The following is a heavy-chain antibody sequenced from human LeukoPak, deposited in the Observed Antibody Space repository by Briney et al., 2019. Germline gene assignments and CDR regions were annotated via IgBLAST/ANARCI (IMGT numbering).Heavy chain of an antibody. V-gene: IGHV3-74*01. J-gene: IGHJ4*02. D-gene: IGHD1-26*01. CDR3: IGSGGWPGY. CDR1: RFTFSSYW. CDR2: IASDGST. Sequence: GGSLRLSCAASRFTFSSYWMHWVRQAPGKGLVWVSRIASDGSTVYADSVKGRFTISRDNAKDTVYLQMNSLRVEDTAVYYCIGSGGWPGYWGQGTLVTVSS.